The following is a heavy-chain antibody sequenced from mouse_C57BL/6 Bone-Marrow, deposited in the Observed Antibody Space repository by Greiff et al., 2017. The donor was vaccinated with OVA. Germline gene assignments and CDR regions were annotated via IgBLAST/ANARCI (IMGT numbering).Heavy chain of an antibody. CDR2: ISYAGSN. Sequence: EVKLMESGPGLVKPSQSLSLTCSVTGYSITSGYYWNWIRQFPGNKLEWMGYISYAGSNNYNPSLKNRISITRDTSKNQFFLKLNSVTTEDTATYYCARGNWDVRYWGQGTTLTVSS. J-gene: IGHJ2*01. D-gene: IGHD4-1*01. CDR1: GYSITSGYY. V-gene: IGHV3-6*01. CDR3: ARGNWDVRY.